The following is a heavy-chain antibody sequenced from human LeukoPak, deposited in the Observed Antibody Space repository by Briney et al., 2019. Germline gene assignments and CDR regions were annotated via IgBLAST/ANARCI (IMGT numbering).Heavy chain of an antibody. J-gene: IGHJ4*02. CDR1: GYTFTSYY. CDR2: INPSGGST. V-gene: IGHV1-46*01. D-gene: IGHD3-10*01. CDR3: ARAPRRFRGIIITPLYYFDY. Sequence: AASVKVSCKASGYTFTSYYMHWVRQAPGQGLEWMGIINPSGGSTSYAQKFQGRVTMTRDTSTSTVYMELSSLRSEDTAVYYCARAPRRFRGIIITPLYYFDYWGQGTLATVSS.